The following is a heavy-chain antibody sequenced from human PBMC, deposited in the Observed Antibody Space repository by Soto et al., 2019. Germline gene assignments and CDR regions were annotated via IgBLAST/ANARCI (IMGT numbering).Heavy chain of an antibody. CDR3: TRHAYYDILTCYYTLVYYYYDMDV. V-gene: IGHV4-39*01. J-gene: IGHJ6*03. Sequence: QLQLQESGPGLVKPSETLSLTCTVYGGSISSSSYYWVWIRKPPGQGLEWIGSIYSSGSTYYNTSRKRRFTLSVDKSRNQFSLKLSSVTAADSAVYYCTRHAYYDILTCYYTLVYYYYDMDVWGKGTTVTLSS. CDR1: GGSISSSSYY. D-gene: IGHD3-9*01. CDR2: IYSSGST.